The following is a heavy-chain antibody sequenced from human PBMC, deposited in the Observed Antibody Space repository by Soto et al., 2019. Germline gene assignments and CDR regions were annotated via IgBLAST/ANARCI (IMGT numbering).Heavy chain of an antibody. CDR1: GYSFTSYW. Sequence: GESLKISCKGSGYSFTSYWISWVRQMPGKSLEWMGRIDPTDSYTNYSPSFQGHVSISADKSTSTAYLQWSSLKASDTAIYYCATRPWVKEEEDHVYSFSGMDVCGQGTTVTVSS. D-gene: IGHD2-15*01. CDR3: ATRPWVKEEEDHVYSFSGMDV. CDR2: IDPTDSYT. V-gene: IGHV5-10-1*01. J-gene: IGHJ6*01.